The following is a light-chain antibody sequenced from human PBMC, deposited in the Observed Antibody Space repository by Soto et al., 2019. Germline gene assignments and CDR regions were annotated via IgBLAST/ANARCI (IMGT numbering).Light chain of an antibody. CDR3: QQYNDYSWT. Sequence: DIQMTQSPSTLSASVGDRVTITCRASQTIDSWLSWYQQRPGKPPNLLIYKASTLEIGVPSRFSGSGSGTEFTLTISSLQPDDVAIYYCQQYNDYSWTFGQGTKVDIK. J-gene: IGKJ1*01. CDR2: KAS. V-gene: IGKV1-5*03. CDR1: QTIDSW.